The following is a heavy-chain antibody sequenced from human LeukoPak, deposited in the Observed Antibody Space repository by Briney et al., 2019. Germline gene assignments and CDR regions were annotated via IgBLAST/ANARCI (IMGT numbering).Heavy chain of an antibody. J-gene: IGHJ3*02. CDR3: ARIRDGYNDAYDI. Sequence: GASVKVSCKASGYMFTGYYMHWVRQAPGQRLEWMGLINPGGDNTNYAQNFQGRVTMTSDTSARTVYMELSSLRSEDTAIYYCARIRDGYNDAYDIWGQGTVVTVPS. CDR1: GYMFTGYY. V-gene: IGHV1-46*01. CDR2: INPGGDNT. D-gene: IGHD5-24*01.